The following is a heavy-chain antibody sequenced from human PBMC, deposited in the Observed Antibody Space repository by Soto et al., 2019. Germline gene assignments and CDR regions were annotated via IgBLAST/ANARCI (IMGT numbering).Heavy chain of an antibody. Sequence: PGGSLRLSCAASGFTFSSYSMNWVRQAPGKGLEWVSYISSSSTIYYADSVKGRFTISRDNAKNSLYLQMNSLRDEDTAVYYCAGAARRYYYYGMDVWGQGTTVTVSS. V-gene: IGHV3-48*02. CDR2: ISSSSTI. J-gene: IGHJ6*02. D-gene: IGHD6-6*01. CDR3: AGAARRYYYYGMDV. CDR1: GFTFSSYS.